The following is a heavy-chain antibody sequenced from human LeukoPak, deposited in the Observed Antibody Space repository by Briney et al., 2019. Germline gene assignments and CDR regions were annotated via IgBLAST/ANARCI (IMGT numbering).Heavy chain of an antibody. CDR2: IYYSGST. CDR1: GGSISSYY. CDR3: ARTMSRSTKWFDP. D-gene: IGHD5/OR15-5a*01. Sequence: SGTLSLTCTVSGGSISSYYWSWIRQPPGKGLEWIGYIYYSGSTNYNPSLKSRVTISVDTSKNQFSLKLSSVTAADTAVYYCARTMSRSTKWFDPWGQGTLVTVSS. V-gene: IGHV4-59*08. J-gene: IGHJ5*02.